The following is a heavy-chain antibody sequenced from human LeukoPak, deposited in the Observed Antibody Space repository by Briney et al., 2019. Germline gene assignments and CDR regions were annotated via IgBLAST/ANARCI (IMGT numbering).Heavy chain of an antibody. J-gene: IGHJ4*02. D-gene: IGHD5-24*01. V-gene: IGHV3-64D*06. CDR3: VKGRWLYFFQY. CDR2: ISSNGGST. Sequence: PGGSLRLPCSASGFTFSSYAMHWVRQAPGKGLEYVSAISSNGGSTYYADSVKGRFTISRDNSKNTLYLQMSSLRAEDTAVYYCVKGRWLYFFQYWGQGTLVTVSS. CDR1: GFTFSSYA.